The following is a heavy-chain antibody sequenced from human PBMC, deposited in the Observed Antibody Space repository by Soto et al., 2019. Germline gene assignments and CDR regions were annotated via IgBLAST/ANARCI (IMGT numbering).Heavy chain of an antibody. J-gene: IGHJ4*02. V-gene: IGHV3-11*05. D-gene: IGHD5-12*01. CDR3: ARDHHRYSGYDYVDY. Sequence: GGSLRLSCAASGFTFSDYYMSWIRQAPGKGLEWVSYITSSSSYTNYADSVKGRFTVSRDNAKNSLYLQMNSLRAEDTAVYYCARDHHRYSGYDYVDYWGQGTLVTVSS. CDR2: ITSSSSYT. CDR1: GFTFSDYY.